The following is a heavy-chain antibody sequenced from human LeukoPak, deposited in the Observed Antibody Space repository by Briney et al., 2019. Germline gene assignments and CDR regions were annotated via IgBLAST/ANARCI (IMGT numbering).Heavy chain of an antibody. CDR3: ASIMVGRNRYNWNYLDAFDI. Sequence: GGSLRLSCAASGFTFSDYYMSWIRQAPGKGLEWVSYISSSGSTIYYADSVKGRFTISRDNAKNSLYLQMNSLRAEDTAVYYCASIMVGRNRYNWNYLDAFDIWGQGTMVTVSS. CDR1: GFTFSDYY. CDR2: ISSSGSTI. D-gene: IGHD1-7*01. V-gene: IGHV3-11*04. J-gene: IGHJ3*02.